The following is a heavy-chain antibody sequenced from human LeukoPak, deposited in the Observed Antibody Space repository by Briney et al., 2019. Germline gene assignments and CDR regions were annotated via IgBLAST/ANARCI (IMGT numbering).Heavy chain of an antibody. D-gene: IGHD6-19*01. CDR1: GGSISSGGSY. V-gene: IGHV4-31*03. CDR3: ASRPGYSSGWTV. CDR2: IYYSGST. Sequence: SETLSLTCTVSGGSISSGGSYWSWIRQHPGTGLEWIGYIYYSGSTYYNPSLKSRVTISVDTSKNQFSLKLSSVTAADTAVYYCASRPGYSSGWTVRGQGTLVTVSS. J-gene: IGHJ4*02.